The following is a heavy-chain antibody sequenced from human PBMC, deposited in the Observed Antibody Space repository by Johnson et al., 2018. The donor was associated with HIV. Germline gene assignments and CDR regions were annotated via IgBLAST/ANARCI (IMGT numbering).Heavy chain of an antibody. V-gene: IGHV3-20*04. J-gene: IGHJ3*02. D-gene: IGHD2-8*02. CDR3: AKDVEYCTGGVCPYDAFDI. CDR2: INWNGGST. Sequence: EQLVESGGGLVKPGGSLTLSCVASGFIFSHAWMSWVRQAPGKGLEWVSGINWNGGSTGYADSVKGRFTISRDNAKNSLYLQMNSLRAEDTAVYYCAKDVEYCTGGVCPYDAFDIWGQGTMVTVSS. CDR1: GFIFSHAW.